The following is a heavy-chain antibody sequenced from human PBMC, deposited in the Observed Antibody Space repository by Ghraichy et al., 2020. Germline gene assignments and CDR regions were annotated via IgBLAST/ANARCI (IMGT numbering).Heavy chain of an antibody. J-gene: IGHJ6*02. CDR3: AAPTYYYDSSGYYYDYYYYGMDV. Sequence: SVKVSGKASGFTFTSSAVQWVRQARGQRLEWIGWIVVGSGNTNYAQKFQERVTITRDMSTSTAYMELSSLRSEDTAVYYCAAPTYYYDSSGYYYDYYYYGMDVWGQGTTVTVSS. V-gene: IGHV1-58*01. CDR1: GFTFTSSA. CDR2: IVVGSGNT. D-gene: IGHD3-22*01.